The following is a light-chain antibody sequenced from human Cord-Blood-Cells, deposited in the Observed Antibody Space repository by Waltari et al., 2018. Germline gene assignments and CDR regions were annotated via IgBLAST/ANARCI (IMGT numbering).Light chain of an antibody. V-gene: IGKV1-5*01. CDR2: DAY. Sequence: IQMTQSPSTLSASVGDRVTITCRASQSISSWFAWYQQKQGKAPKILIYDAYRLESRVPPSFSGGGSGAEFALAISCLQPDDFAGYYCQQYNSDAYTFRQRTKLEIK. J-gene: IGKJ2*01. CDR1: QSISSW. CDR3: QQYNSDAYT.